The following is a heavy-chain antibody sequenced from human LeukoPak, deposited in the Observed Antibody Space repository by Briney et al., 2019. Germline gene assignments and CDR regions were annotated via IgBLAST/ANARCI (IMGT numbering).Heavy chain of an antibody. CDR3: ARDDYFFDP. J-gene: IGHJ5*02. CDR2: INHSGST. CDR1: GGSFSGYY. Sequence: SETLSLTCAVYGGSFSGYYWSWIRQPPGKGLEWIGEINHSGSTNYNPSLKSRVTISVDTSKNQFSLKLSSVTAEDTAVYYCARDDYFFDPWGQGTLVTVSS. V-gene: IGHV4-34*01. D-gene: IGHD4/OR15-4a*01.